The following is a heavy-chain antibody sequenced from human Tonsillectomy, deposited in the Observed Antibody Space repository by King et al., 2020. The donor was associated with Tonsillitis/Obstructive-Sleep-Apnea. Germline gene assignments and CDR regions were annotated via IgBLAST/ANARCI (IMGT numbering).Heavy chain of an antibody. D-gene: IGHD6-19*01. J-gene: IGHJ2*01. Sequence: EVQLVESGAEVKKPGESLRISCKGSGYSFTSKWISWVRQMPGKGLEWMGRIDPSDSYTNYRPSFQGHVTISVDKSISTAYLQWSSLKASDTAIYYCARSAYSSGWPYWYFDIWGRGTLVTVSS. CDR1: GYSFTSKW. CDR3: ARSAYSSGWPYWYFDI. CDR2: IDPSDSYT. V-gene: IGHV5-10-1*03.